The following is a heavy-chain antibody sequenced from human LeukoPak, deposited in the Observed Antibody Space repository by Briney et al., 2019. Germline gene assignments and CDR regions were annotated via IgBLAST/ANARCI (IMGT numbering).Heavy chain of an antibody. J-gene: IGHJ4*02. CDR2: ISYDGSNK. Sequence: GRSLRLSCAASGFNFSNYGIHWVRQAPGKGLEWVAVISYDGSNKYYADSVKGRFTISRDNSKNTLYLQMNSLRAEDTAVYYCASLRFLEWLLYWGQGTLVTVSS. CDR1: GFNFSNYG. CDR3: ASLRFLEWLLY. D-gene: IGHD3-3*01. V-gene: IGHV3-30*03.